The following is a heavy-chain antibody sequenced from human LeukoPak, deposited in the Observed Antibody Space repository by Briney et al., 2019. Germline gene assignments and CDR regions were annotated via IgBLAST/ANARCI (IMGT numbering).Heavy chain of an antibody. CDR1: GFNFRSYW. J-gene: IGHJ6*03. Sequence: GGSLRLSCAASGFNFRSYWMYWVRQAPGKGLVWVSRINSDGSSTSYADSVKGRFTISRDNAKKSLYLQMNSLRAEDTAVYYCARLEQYHRGHFYYYMDVWGKGTTVTVSS. CDR2: INSDGSST. CDR3: ARLEQYHRGHFYYYMDV. V-gene: IGHV3-74*01. D-gene: IGHD2-2*01.